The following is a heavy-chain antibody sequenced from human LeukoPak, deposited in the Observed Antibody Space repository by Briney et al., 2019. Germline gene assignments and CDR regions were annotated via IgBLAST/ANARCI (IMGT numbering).Heavy chain of an antibody. CDR2: IKRDGSAI. CDR3: ARDFSPHCGVDCYLDAFDM. CDR1: GFIFSSYW. V-gene: IGHV3-7*01. Sequence: PGGSLRLSCAASGFIFSSYWMTWVRQAPGKGLEWVANIKRDGSAINYVDSVKGRFTISRDNAKNSLYLQMSSLRAEDTAVYYYARDFSPHCGVDCYLDAFDMWGQGTMVTVSS. D-gene: IGHD2-21*01. J-gene: IGHJ3*02.